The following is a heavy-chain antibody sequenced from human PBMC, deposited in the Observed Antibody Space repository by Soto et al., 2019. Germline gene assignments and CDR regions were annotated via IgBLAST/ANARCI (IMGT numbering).Heavy chain of an antibody. V-gene: IGHV5-51*01. D-gene: IGHD6-6*01. CDR3: ARQGNSSSSPYYYYYYMDV. CDR2: IYPGDSDT. J-gene: IGHJ6*03. Sequence: ESLKISCKGSGYSFTSYWIGWVRQMPGKGLEWMGIIYPGDSDTRYSPSFQGQVTISADKSISTAYLQWSSLKASDTAMYYCARQGNSSSSPYYYYYYMDVWGKGTTVTVSS. CDR1: GYSFTSYW.